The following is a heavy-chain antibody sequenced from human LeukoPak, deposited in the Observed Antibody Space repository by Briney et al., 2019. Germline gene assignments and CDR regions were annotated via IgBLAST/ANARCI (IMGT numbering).Heavy chain of an antibody. CDR3: ASLGGSYSTGRDLDY. D-gene: IGHD1-26*01. CDR2: ISGSGGST. J-gene: IGHJ4*02. Sequence: GGSLRLSCAASGFTVSSNYVSWVRQAPGKGLEWVSAISGSGGSTYYADSVKGRFTISRDNSKNTLYLQMNSLRAEDTAVYYCASLGGSYSTGRDLDYWGQGTLVTVSS. V-gene: IGHV3-23*01. CDR1: GFTVSSNY.